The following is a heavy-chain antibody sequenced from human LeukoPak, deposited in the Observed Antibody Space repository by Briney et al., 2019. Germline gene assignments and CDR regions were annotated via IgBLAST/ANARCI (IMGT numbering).Heavy chain of an antibody. CDR2: INPDTGTT. J-gene: IGHJ4*02. D-gene: IGHD3-22*01. CDR3: ARAYDSSAYYWNY. Sequence: ASVKVSCKTSGYTFSVYYIHWVRQAPGQGLEWMGWINPDTGTTNYGPKFQGRVTMTRATSTSTAYMELSSLTSDDTAVYFCARAYDSSAYYWNYWGQGTLVTVSS. CDR1: GYTFSVYY. V-gene: IGHV1-2*02.